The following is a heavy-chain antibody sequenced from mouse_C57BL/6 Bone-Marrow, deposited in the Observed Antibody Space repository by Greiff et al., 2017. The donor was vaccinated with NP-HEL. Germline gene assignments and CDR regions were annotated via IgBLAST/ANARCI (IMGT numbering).Heavy chain of an antibody. Sequence: VQLQQSGAELVRPGASVKFSCTASGFIIKDDYLHWVKQRPEQGLEWIGWIDPANGDPEYAPKFQGKATLTADTSSNTAYLQLSSLTSEDTAVYYCTTDYGYDRNYWGQGTTLTVSS. V-gene: IGHV14-4*01. D-gene: IGHD2-14*01. CDR3: TTDYGYDRNY. CDR1: GFIIKDDY. J-gene: IGHJ2*01. CDR2: IDPANGDP.